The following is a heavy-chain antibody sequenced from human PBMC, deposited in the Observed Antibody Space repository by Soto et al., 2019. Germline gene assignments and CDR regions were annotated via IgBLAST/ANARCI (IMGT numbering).Heavy chain of an antibody. V-gene: IGHV1-3*01. D-gene: IGHD5-12*01. J-gene: IGHJ6*02. CDR1: GYTFTSYY. CDR2: INAGNGNT. CDR3: ARGEEMATTYYYYYGMVV. Sequence: ASVKVSCKASGYTFTSYYIYWVRQATGQGLEWMGWINAGNGNTKYSQKFQGRVTITRDTSASTAYMELSSLRSEDTAVYYCARGEEMATTYYYYYGMVVWGQGTTVTVSS.